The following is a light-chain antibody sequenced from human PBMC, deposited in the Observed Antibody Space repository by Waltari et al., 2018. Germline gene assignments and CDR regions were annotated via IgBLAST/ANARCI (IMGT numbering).Light chain of an antibody. CDR2: AVS. CDR1: QDISTY. V-gene: IGKV1-9*01. CDR3: QQLSGYPFT. J-gene: IGKJ3*01. Sequence: IQLTQSPSFLSASVGDRVTITCRASQDISTYLAWYQQKPGKAPKLLIHAVSTLQAGVPSRFSGGGSGTEVNLTIRSLKTEDFATYYCQQLSGYPFTFGPGTKVDIK.